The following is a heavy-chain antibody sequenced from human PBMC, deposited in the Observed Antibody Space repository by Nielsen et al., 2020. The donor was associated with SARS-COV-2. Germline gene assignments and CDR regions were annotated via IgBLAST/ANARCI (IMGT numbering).Heavy chain of an antibody. V-gene: IGHV1-8*01. CDR1: GYTFTSYD. D-gene: IGHD3-10*01. CDR2: MNPNSGNT. J-gene: IGHJ3*02. Sequence: ASVKVSCKASGYTFTSYDINWVRQATGQGLEWMGWMNPNSGNTGYAQKFQGRVTMTRNTSISTAYMELSSLRSEDTAVYYCARDSGITMVRGYPSAFDIWGQGTMVTVSS. CDR3: ARDSGITMVRGYPSAFDI.